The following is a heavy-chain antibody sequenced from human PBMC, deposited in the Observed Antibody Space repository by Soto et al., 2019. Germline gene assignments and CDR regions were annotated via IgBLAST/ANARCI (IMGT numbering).Heavy chain of an antibody. D-gene: IGHD6-13*01. V-gene: IGHV1-2*02. Sequence: ASVNVSCKSSGYTFTGYYIHWVRQAPGQGLECMGWINPNSGGTNYAQKFQGRVTMTRDTSISTAYMELSRLRSDDTAVYYCAGGGPLVFDYWGQGTLVTVSS. J-gene: IGHJ4*02. CDR3: AGGGPLVFDY. CDR2: INPNSGGT. CDR1: GYTFTGYY.